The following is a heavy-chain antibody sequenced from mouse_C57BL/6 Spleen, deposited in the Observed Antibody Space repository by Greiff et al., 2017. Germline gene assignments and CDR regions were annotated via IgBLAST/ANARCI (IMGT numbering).Heavy chain of an antibody. CDR3: ARAIGGSYYWYFEV. Sequence: QVQLQQPGAELVMPGASVKLSCKASGYTFTSYWMHWVKQRPGQGLEWIGEIDPSDSNTNYNQKFKGKSTLTVDKSSSTAYMQLSSLTSEGSAVYYCARAIGGSYYWYFEVWGTGTTVTVAS. CDR2: IDPSDSNT. D-gene: IGHD1-1*01. J-gene: IGHJ1*03. CDR1: GYTFTSYW. V-gene: IGHV1-69*01.